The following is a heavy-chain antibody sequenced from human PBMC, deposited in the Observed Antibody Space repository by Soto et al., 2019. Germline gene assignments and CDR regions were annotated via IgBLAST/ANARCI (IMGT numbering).Heavy chain of an antibody. J-gene: IGHJ6*02. CDR2: ISYDGRNK. D-gene: IGHD1-26*01. Sequence: QERVVESGGGEVQPGTSLRLSCVASDFSFRNYGMHWVRQAPGKGLEWVADISYDGRNKYYAESVKGRFPISRDNSKNTLYLQMNSLRTEDTAVYYCAKDWRWEQQIYGMNVWGQGTTVTVSS. CDR1: DFSFRNYG. V-gene: IGHV3-30*18. CDR3: AKDWRWEQQIYGMNV.